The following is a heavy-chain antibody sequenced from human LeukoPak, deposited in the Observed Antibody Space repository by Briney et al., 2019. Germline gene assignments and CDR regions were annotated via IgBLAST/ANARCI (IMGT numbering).Heavy chain of an antibody. J-gene: IGHJ4*02. CDR2: INPNTGDT. D-gene: IGHD2-15*01. CDR3: ASYPRYVSTPPFDY. CDR1: GYTFTAYY. V-gene: IGHV1-2*02. Sequence: ASVKVSCKASGYTFTAYYMHWVRQAPGQGPEWMGWINPNTGDTKYAQKFQGRVTMTRDTTISTAYLELSRPTSDDTAVYYCASYPRYVSTPPFDYWGQGTLVTVSS.